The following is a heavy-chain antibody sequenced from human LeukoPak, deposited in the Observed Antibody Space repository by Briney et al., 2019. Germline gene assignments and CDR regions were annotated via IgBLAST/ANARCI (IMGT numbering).Heavy chain of an antibody. CDR2: ISAYNGNT. Sequence: ASVKVSCKASGYTFTSYGISWVRQAPGQGLEWMGWISAYNGNTNYAQKLQGRVTMTTDTSTSTAYMELRSQRSDDTAVYYCARGAYYYDSSGYWYYWGQGTLVTVSS. J-gene: IGHJ4*02. CDR1: GYTFTSYG. V-gene: IGHV1-18*01. D-gene: IGHD3-22*01. CDR3: ARGAYYYDSSGYWYY.